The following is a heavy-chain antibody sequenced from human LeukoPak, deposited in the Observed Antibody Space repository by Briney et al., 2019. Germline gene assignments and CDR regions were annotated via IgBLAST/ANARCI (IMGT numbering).Heavy chain of an antibody. J-gene: IGHJ4*02. CDR1: GFTFVDYA. V-gene: IGHV3-9*01. Sequence: HTGGSLRLSCAASGFTFVDYAMHWVRQAPGKGLEWVSGISWNSGSIGYADSVKGRFTISRDNAKNSLYLQMNSLRAEDTALYYCAKGPYDYVWGSYRYFDYWGQGTLVTVSS. CDR3: AKGPYDYVWGSYRYFDY. CDR2: ISWNSGSI. D-gene: IGHD3-16*02.